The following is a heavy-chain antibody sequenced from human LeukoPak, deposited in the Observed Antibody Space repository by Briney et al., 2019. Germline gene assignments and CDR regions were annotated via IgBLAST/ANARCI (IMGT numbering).Heavy chain of an antibody. Sequence: GGSLRLSCAASGFTFSSSAMSWVRQVPGKGLEWVSGISASGGGTSYADSVRGRFTISRDNSKNTLYVQMNSLRDEDTAVYYCGKDQRWESPHYLDSWGQGTLVTVSS. CDR2: ISASGGGT. CDR1: GFTFSSSA. J-gene: IGHJ4*02. V-gene: IGHV3-23*01. D-gene: IGHD1-26*01. CDR3: GKDQRWESPHYLDS.